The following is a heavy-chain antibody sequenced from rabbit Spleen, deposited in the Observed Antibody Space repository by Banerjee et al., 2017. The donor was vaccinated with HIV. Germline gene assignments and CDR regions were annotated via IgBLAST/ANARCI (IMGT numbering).Heavy chain of an antibody. V-gene: IGHV1S47*01. CDR2: IDPVFGIT. CDR3: ARDTSSSFSSYGMDL. J-gene: IGHJ6*01. Sequence: QEQVVESGGGLVRPEGSLKLSCTASGFDFSNKAVMCWVRQAPGKGLEWIGYIDPVFGITYYANWVNGRFSISRENAQNTVFLQMTSQTAADTATYFCARDTSSSFSSYGMDLWGQGTLVTVS. D-gene: IGHD1-1*01. CDR1: GFDFSNKA.